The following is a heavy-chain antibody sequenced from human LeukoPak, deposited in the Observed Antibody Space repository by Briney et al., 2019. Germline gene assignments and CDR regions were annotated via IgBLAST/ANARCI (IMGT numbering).Heavy chain of an antibody. CDR2: IYSGGST. CDR1: GFTVSSNY. CDR3: ARRPGPNGDYEP. D-gene: IGHD4-17*01. Sequence: GGSLRLSCAASGFTVSSNYMSWVRQAPGKGLEWVSVIYSGGSTYYADSVKGRFTISTDNSKNTLYLQMNSLRAEDTAVYYCARRPGPNGDYEPWGQGTLVTVSS. J-gene: IGHJ5*02. V-gene: IGHV3-53*01.